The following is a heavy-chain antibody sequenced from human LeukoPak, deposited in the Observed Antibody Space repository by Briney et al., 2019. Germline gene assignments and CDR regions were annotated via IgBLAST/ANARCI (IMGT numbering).Heavy chain of an antibody. CDR2: ISSSGSTI. J-gene: IGHJ5*02. D-gene: IGHD2-8*01. V-gene: IGHV3-11*04. CDR3: ARDGALEGIVLMTSFDP. Sequence: GGSLRLSCAASGGTFSDYYMSWIRQAPGKGLQWVSYISSSGSTIYYADSVKGRFTISRDNAKNSLYMQMNSLRAEDTAVYYCARDGALEGIVLMTSFDPWGQGTLATVSS. CDR1: GGTFSDYY.